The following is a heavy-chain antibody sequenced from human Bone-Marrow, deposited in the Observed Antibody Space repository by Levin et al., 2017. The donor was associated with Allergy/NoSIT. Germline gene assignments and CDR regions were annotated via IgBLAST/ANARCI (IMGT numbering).Heavy chain of an antibody. V-gene: IGHV4-30-4*01. CDR3: ARETTVVTEGVYYYYYGMDV. CDR1: GGSISSGDYY. CDR2: IYYSGST. J-gene: IGHJ6*02. D-gene: IGHD4-23*01. Sequence: SQTLSLTCTVSGGSISSGDYYWSWIRQPPGKGLEWIGYIYYSGSTYYNPSLKSRVTISVDTSKNQFSLKLSSVTAADTAVYYCARETTVVTEGVYYYYYGMDVWGQGTTVTVSS.